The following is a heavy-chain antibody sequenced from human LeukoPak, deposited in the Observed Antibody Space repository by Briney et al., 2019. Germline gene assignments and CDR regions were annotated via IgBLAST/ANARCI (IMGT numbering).Heavy chain of an antibody. CDR2: ISSSSSYI. D-gene: IGHD3-3*01. J-gene: IGHJ6*03. Sequence: PGGSLRLSCAASGFTFSSYSMNWVRQAPGKGLEWVSSISSSSSYIYYADSVKGRFTIPRDNAKNSLYLQMNSLRAEDTAVYYCARESDDFWSGYYYYYMDVWGKGTTVTVSS. V-gene: IGHV3-21*01. CDR1: GFTFSSYS. CDR3: ARESDDFWSGYYYYYMDV.